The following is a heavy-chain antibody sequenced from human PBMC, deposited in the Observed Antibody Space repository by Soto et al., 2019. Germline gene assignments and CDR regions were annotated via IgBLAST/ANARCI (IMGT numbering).Heavy chain of an antibody. CDR2: ISGSGGST. CDR1: GFTFSSYA. J-gene: IGHJ4*02. Sequence: EVQLLESGGGLVQPGGSLRLSCAASGFTFSSYAMSWVRQAPGKGLEWVSAISGSGGSTYYADSVKGRFTISRDNSKNTLYLQMNSLRAEDTAVYYCAKNSDSRGKEAHTIFGVVIHLYDYWGQGTLVTVSS. V-gene: IGHV3-23*01. D-gene: IGHD3-3*01. CDR3: AKNSDSRGKEAHTIFGVVIHLYDY.